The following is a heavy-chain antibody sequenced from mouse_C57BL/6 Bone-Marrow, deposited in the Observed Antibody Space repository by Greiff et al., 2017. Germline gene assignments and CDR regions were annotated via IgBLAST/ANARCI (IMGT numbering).Heavy chain of an antibody. CDR2: ISSGGSYT. J-gene: IGHJ3*01. Sequence: EVKLMESGGDLVKPGGSLKLSCAASGFTFSSYGMSWVRQTPDKRLEWVATISSGGSYTYYPDSVKGRFTISRDNAKNTLYLQMSSLKSEDTAMYYCARRAYCSNYWFAYWGQGTLVTVSA. CDR3: ARRAYCSNYWFAY. V-gene: IGHV5-6*02. D-gene: IGHD2-5*01. CDR1: GFTFSSYG.